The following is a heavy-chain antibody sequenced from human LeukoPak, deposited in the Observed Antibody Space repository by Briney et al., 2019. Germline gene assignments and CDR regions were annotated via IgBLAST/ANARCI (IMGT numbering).Heavy chain of an antibody. Sequence: SETLSLTCGVYGESFSDFNWTWIRQPPGKGLEWIGEINHSGNTNYNPSLKSRVTMSVDTSKNQFSLKLSSVTAADTAVYYCARERREYYDILTPWYFDYWGQGTLVTVSS. D-gene: IGHD3-9*01. CDR1: GESFSDFN. CDR3: ARERREYYDILTPWYFDY. CDR2: INHSGNT. V-gene: IGHV4-34*01. J-gene: IGHJ4*02.